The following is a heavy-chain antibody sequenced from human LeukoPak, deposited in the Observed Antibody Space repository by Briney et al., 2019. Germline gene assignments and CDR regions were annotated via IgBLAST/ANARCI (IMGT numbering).Heavy chain of an antibody. CDR1: GFTFSSYS. V-gene: IGHV3-21*01. CDR3: ARVRAISSGWSWGDH. CDR2: ISSSSSYI. Sequence: PGGSLSLSCAASGFTFSSYSMNWVRQAPGKGLEWVSSISSSSSYIYYADSVKGRFTISRDNAKNSLYLQMNSLRAEDTAVYYCARVRAISSGWSWGDHWGQGILVTVSS. J-gene: IGHJ4*02. D-gene: IGHD6-19*01.